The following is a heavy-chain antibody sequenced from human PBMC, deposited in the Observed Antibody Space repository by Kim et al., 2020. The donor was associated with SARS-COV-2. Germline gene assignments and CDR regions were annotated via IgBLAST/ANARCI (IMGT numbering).Heavy chain of an antibody. CDR2: IKSKTDGGTT. Sequence: GGSLRLSCAASGFTFSNAWMSWVRQAPGKGLEWVGRIKSKTDGGTTDYAAPVKGRFTISGDDSKNTLYLQMNSLKTEDTAVYYCTTGNYYDSSGYYYSDAFDIWGQGTMVTVSS. J-gene: IGHJ3*02. D-gene: IGHD3-22*01. V-gene: IGHV3-15*01. CDR3: TTGNYYDSSGYYYSDAFDI. CDR1: GFTFSNAW.